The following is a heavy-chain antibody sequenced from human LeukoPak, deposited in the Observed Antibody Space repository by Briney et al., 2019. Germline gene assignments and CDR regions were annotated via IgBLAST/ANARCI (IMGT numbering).Heavy chain of an antibody. Sequence: SETLSLTCTVSGGSISSYYWSWIRQPPGKGLEWIGYIYYSGSTNYNPSLKSRVTISVDTSKNQFSLNLRSVTAADTAVYYCARIAVAEDYYFDYWGQGTLVTVSS. CDR1: GGSISSYY. D-gene: IGHD6-19*01. CDR3: ARIAVAEDYYFDY. J-gene: IGHJ4*02. CDR2: IYYSGST. V-gene: IGHV4-59*08.